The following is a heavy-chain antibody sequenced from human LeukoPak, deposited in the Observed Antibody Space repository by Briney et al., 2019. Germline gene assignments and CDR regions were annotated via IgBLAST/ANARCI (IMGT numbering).Heavy chain of an antibody. CDR2: IFYSGTT. J-gene: IGHJ6*02. D-gene: IGHD1-1*01. Sequence: PSETLSLTCTVSGGSISGSDYYWGWIRQPPGKGLEWIGHIFYSGTTYYNPSLKSRVIISVDKSKNQFSLNLTSVSAADTAVYYCATGTGYYYGMDVWGQGTTVTVSS. V-gene: IGHV4-39*07. CDR3: ATGTGYYYGMDV. CDR1: GGSISGSDYY.